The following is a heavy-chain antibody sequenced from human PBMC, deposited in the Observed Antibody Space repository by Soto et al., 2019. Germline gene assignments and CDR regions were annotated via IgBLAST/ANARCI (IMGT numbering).Heavy chain of an antibody. CDR2: MSHDGSKN. CDR1: GFTFNTYA. Sequence: QVQLVESGGGVVQPGRSLRLSCAASGFTFNTYAMHWVRQAPGKGLEWVALMSHDGSKNYYADSVKGRFAISRDNSKNTLYLQRNRLRVEDTAVYYCGKDIDWNKAAAGPLFRRVDNYYYCSGLDVWGQGTTVTVSS. J-gene: IGHJ6*02. V-gene: IGHV3-30*18. CDR3: GKDIDWNKAAAGPLFRRVDNYYYCSGLDV. D-gene: IGHD6-13*01.